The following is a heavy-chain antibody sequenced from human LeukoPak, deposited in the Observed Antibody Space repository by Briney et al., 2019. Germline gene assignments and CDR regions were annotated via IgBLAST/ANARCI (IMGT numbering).Heavy chain of an antibody. V-gene: IGHV4-39*01. D-gene: IGHD3-16*01. CDR1: GGSISSSSYY. CDR2: IYYSGST. CDR3: ARHTLGSPRSFDY. Sequence: PSETLSLTCTVSGGSISSSSYYWGWIRQPPGKGLEWIGSIYYSGSTSCYPSLKSRVTISVDTSKNQFSLKVSSVTAADTAVYYCARHTLGSPRSFDYWGQGTLVTVSS. J-gene: IGHJ4*02.